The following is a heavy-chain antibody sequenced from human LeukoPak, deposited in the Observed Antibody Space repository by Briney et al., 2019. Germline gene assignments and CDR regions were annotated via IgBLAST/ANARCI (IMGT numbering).Heavy chain of an antibody. CDR3: AGLRAGRFDY. CDR1: GFTVSSNH. J-gene: IGHJ4*02. D-gene: IGHD1-1*01. CDR2: IYSGGST. Sequence: PGGSLRLSCAASGFTVSSNHMSWVRQAPGKGLEWVSVIYSGGSTYYADSVKGRFTISRDNSKNTLFLQMNSLRAEDTAVYYCAGLRAGRFDYWGQGTLVTVSS. V-gene: IGHV3-66*02.